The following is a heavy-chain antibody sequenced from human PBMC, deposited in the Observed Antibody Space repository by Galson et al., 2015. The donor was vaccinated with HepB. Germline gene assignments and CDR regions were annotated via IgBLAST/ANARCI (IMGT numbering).Heavy chain of an antibody. CDR1: GFTFSSYG. Sequence: SLRLSCAASGFTFSSYGMHWVRQAPGKGLECVSTISGSGTNTYYADSVKGRFTISRDNSKNTLYLQMNSLRAEDTAVYYCANLGSYWGQGTLVTVSS. V-gene: IGHV3-23*01. CDR3: ANLGSY. CDR2: ISGSGTNT. J-gene: IGHJ4*02. D-gene: IGHD2-15*01.